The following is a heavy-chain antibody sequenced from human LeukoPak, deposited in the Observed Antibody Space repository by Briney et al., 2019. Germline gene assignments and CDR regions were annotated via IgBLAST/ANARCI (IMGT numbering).Heavy chain of an antibody. CDR1: GGSFSAYY. CDR3: ARGRSSGWSSSIDY. V-gene: IGHV4-34*01. CDR2: INHRGST. J-gene: IGHJ4*02. Sequence: KPSETLSLTGADYGGSFSAYYWSWIRQPPGKGLEWIGEINHRGSTNYNPPLKSRVTISVDTSKNQFSLNLSSMAAADTAVYYCARGRSSGWSSSIDYWGQGTLVTVSS. D-gene: IGHD6-19*01.